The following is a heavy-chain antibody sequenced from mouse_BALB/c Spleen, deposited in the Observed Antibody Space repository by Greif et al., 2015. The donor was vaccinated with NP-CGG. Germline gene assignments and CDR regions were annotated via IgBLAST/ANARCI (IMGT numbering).Heavy chain of an antibody. V-gene: IGHV5-17*02. CDR3: ARLFDY. Sequence: EVMLVESGGGLVQPGGSRKLSCAASGFTFSSFGMHWARQAPEKGLEWVAYISSGSSTIYYADTVKGRFTISRDNPKNTLFLQMTSLRSEDTAMYYCARLFDYWGQGTTLTVSS. J-gene: IGHJ2*01. CDR2: ISSGSSTI. CDR1: GFTFSSFG.